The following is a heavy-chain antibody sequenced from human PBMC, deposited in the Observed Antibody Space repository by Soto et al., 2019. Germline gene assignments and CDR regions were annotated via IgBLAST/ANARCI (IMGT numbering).Heavy chain of an antibody. CDR1: GFTFSDYY. CDR2: IRTSGSTI. D-gene: IGHD4-17*01. Sequence: PGGSLRLSCAASGFTFSDYYMSWIRQAPGKGLEWVSNIRTSGSTINYADSVKGRFTISRDNAKNTLYLQMNSLRAEDTAVYYCANGPLRFPDYGDYADYSNGMDVWGQGTTVSVTS. V-gene: IGHV3-11*04. J-gene: IGHJ6*02. CDR3: ANGPLRFPDYGDYADYSNGMDV.